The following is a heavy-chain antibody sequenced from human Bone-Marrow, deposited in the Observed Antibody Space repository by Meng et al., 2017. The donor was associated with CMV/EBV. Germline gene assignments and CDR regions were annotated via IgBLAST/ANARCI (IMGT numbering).Heavy chain of an antibody. V-gene: IGHV3-30*04. CDR2: ISSDGSKE. J-gene: IGHJ6*02. CDR1: GFTFSTYA. Sequence: GGSLRLSCAASGFTFSTYAMTWVRQAPGKGLEWVAVISSDGSKEYYADSVKGRFTVSRDNSNNTLYLQMNSLRGEDTAVYYCARDIKTWVHMDVWGQGTTVTVSS. CDR3: ARDIKTWVHMDV. D-gene: IGHD3-16*01.